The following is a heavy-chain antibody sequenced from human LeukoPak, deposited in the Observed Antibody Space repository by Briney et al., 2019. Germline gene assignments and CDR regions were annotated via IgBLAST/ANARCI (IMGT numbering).Heavy chain of an antibody. CDR1: GYTFTSYW. CDR2: IYPGDSDT. Sequence: GKSLKNSCQASGYTFTSYWIGGVRQMHGKGLEWMGIIYPGDSDTRYSPSFQGQVTISADKSNNTAYLQWSSLKASDTAMYYCARLSDGYFFDYWGQGTLVTVSS. D-gene: IGHD5-24*01. CDR3: ARLSDGYFFDY. J-gene: IGHJ4*02. V-gene: IGHV5-51*01.